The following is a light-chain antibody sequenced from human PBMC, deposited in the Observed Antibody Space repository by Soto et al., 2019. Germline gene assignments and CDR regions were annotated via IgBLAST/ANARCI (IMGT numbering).Light chain of an antibody. Sequence: QSVLTQPPSMSGTPGQGVTISCSGSSSSIGTDTVNWYQQLPGTAPKLLIYGNYQRPSGVPDRFSGSKSGTSASLAISGLRSEDEAEYFCATWDDDLNGVVFGGGTKLTVL. CDR3: ATWDDDLNGVV. V-gene: IGLV1-44*01. CDR1: SSSIGTDT. CDR2: GNY. J-gene: IGLJ3*02.